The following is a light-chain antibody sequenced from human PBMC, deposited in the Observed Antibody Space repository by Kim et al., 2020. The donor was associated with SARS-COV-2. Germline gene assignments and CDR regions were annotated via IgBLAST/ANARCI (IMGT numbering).Light chain of an antibody. V-gene: IGLV3-1*01. CDR1: ELGYKY. J-gene: IGLJ3*02. Sequence: SSELTQPPSVSVSPGQTATITCSGDELGYKYACWYQQKAGQSPVLVIYEDNKRPSGIPERFSGSNSGSTATLTISGTQAMDEADYYCQTWDRTSQWVFGGGTQLTVL. CDR2: EDN. CDR3: QTWDRTSQWV.